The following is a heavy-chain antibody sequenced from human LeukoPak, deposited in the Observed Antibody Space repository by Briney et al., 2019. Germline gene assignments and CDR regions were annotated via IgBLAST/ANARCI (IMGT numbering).Heavy chain of an antibody. D-gene: IGHD2-2*01. J-gene: IGHJ4*02. CDR2: IYYSGST. Sequence: SETLSLTCTVSGGSISSSSYYWGWIRQPPGKGLEWIGSIYYSGSTYYNPSLKSRVTISVDTSKNQFSLKLSSVTAADTAVYYCASNHSPGYCSSTSCPFDYWGQGTLVTVSS. V-gene: IGHV4-39*01. CDR1: GGSISSSSYY. CDR3: ASNHSPGYCSSTSCPFDY.